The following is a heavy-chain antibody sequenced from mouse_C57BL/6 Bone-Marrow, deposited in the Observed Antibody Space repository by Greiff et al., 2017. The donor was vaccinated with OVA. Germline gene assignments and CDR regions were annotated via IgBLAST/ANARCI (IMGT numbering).Heavy chain of an antibody. CDR1: GFTFSDAW. D-gene: IGHD1-1*01. CDR3: TPTTLVAPHWYFDV. V-gene: IGHV6-6*01. J-gene: IGHJ1*03. CDR2: IRNKANNHAT. Sequence: EVQVVESGGGLLQPGGSMKLSCAASGFTFSDAWMDWVRQSPEKGLEWVAEIRNKANNHATYYAESVKGRLTISRDDYESSVYLQMNSLRAADTGIYYCTPTTLVAPHWYFDVWGTGTTVTVSS.